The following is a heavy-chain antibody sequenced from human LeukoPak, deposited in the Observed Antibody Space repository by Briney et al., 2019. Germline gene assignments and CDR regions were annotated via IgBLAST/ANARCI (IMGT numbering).Heavy chain of an antibody. CDR3: ARDSYYYDSSTYRVFDY. V-gene: IGHV4-59*12. J-gene: IGHJ4*02. D-gene: IGHD3-22*01. CDR1: GGSISSYY. Sequence: SETLSLTCTVSGGSISSYYWSWIRQPPGKGLEWIGYVYYSGSTNYNPSLKSRVTISVDTSKNQFSLNLSSVTAADTAVYYCARDSYYYDSSTYRVFDYWGQGTLVTVSS. CDR2: VYYSGST.